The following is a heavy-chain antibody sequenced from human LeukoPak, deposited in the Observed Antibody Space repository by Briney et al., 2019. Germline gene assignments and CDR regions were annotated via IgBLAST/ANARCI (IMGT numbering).Heavy chain of an antibody. V-gene: IGHV3-7*01. D-gene: IGHD4-11*01. J-gene: IGHJ6*04. Sequence: GGSLRLSCAASGFTFSSYWMSWVRQAPGKGLEWVANIKQDGSEKYYVDSVKGRFTISRDNAKNSLYLQMNSLRAEDTAVYYCAIATPGVTTSLDVWGKGTTVTVSS. CDR2: IKQDGSEK. CDR1: GFTFSSYW. CDR3: AIATPGVTTSLDV.